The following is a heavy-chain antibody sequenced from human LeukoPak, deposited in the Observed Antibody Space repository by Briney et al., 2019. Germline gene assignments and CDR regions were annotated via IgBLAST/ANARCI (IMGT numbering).Heavy chain of an antibody. CDR2: VSHRWAT. D-gene: IGHD1-26*01. V-gene: IGHV4-59*01. CDR1: GASIDGFF. J-gene: IGHJ6*02. CDR3: ARDRRGSFYTFDL. Sequence: PSETLSLTCSVSGASIDGFFWNWVRQTPEKGLEWIGYVSHRWATTSNPTLKSRVSITIDTSKSQISLTMTSVTAADSALYYCARDRRGSFYTFDLWGPGTTVSVS.